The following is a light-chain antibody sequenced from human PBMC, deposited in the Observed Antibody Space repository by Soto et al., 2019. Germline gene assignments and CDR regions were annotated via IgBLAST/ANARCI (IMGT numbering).Light chain of an antibody. Sequence: QSVLTKPPSVSGAPGQRVTISCTGSSSNIGAGYDVHWYQQLPVTAPKLLIYGNSNRPSGVPDRFSGSKSGTSASLAITGLQAEDEADYYCQSYDSSLSVVVFGGGTKLTVL. CDR3: QSYDSSLSVVV. CDR1: SSNIGAGYD. J-gene: IGLJ2*01. V-gene: IGLV1-40*01. CDR2: GNS.